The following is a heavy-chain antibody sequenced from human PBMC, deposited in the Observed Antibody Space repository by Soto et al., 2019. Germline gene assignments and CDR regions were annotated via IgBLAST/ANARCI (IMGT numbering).Heavy chain of an antibody. CDR3: ARGGWLRLYADY. Sequence: GGSLRLSCAASGFTFSSYGMHWVRQAPGKGLEWVAVIWYDGSNKYYADSVKGRFTISRDNSKNTLYLQMNSLRAEDTAVYYCARGGWLRLYADYWGQGTLVTVSS. J-gene: IGHJ4*02. V-gene: IGHV3-33*01. CDR2: IWYDGSNK. CDR1: GFTFSSYG. D-gene: IGHD5-12*01.